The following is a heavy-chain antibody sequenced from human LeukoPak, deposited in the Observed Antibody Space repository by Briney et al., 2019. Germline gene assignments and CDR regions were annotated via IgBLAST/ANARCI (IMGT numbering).Heavy chain of an antibody. V-gene: IGHV4-38-2*01. CDR3: VLPGYPLTWFDP. J-gene: IGHJ5*02. CDR2: IYHSGNT. Sequence: PSETLSLTCAVSRYSISSGYYWGWIRQPPGGGLEWIGSIYHSGNTYYNPSLKSRVTISVDTSKNQFPLQLSSVTATETAVYYCVLPGYPLTWFDPWGQGTLVTVSS. CDR1: RYSISSGYY. D-gene: IGHD3-9*01.